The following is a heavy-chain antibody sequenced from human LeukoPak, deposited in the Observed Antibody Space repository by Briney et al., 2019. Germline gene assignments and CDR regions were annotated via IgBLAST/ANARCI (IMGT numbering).Heavy chain of an antibody. D-gene: IGHD3-3*01. CDR1: GFTYTSSA. V-gene: IGHV1-58*01. J-gene: IGHJ4*02. Sequence: SVKVSCKASGFTYTSSAVQWVRQARGQRLEWIGWIVVGSGNTNYAQKFQERVTITRDMSTSTAYMELSSLRSEDTAVYYCAAQQSGWLLFPTTVEFDYWGQGTLVTVSS. CDR2: IVVGSGNT. CDR3: AAQQSGWLLFPTTVEFDY.